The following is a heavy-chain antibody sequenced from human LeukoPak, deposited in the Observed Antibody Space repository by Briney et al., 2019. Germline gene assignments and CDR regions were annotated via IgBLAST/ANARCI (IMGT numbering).Heavy chain of an antibody. J-gene: IGHJ4*02. D-gene: IGHD3-10*01. Sequence: ASVKVSCKVSGYTLTELSMHWVRQAPGKGLEWMGGFDPEDGETIYAQKFQGRVTMTEDTSTDTAYMELSSLRSEDTAVYYCATTHTGLYGSGSYYTHWGQGTLVTVSS. CDR2: FDPEDGET. CDR1: GYTLTELS. V-gene: IGHV1-24*01. CDR3: ATTHTGLYGSGSYYTH.